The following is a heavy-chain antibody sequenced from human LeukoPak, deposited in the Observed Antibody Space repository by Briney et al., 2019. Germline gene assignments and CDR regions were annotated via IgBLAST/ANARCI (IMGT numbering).Heavy chain of an antibody. CDR2: IYYSGST. J-gene: IGHJ4*02. D-gene: IGHD1-1*01. CDR1: GGSISSYY. V-gene: IGHV4-59*01. Sequence: SETLSLTCTVSGGSISSYYWSWIRQPPGKGLEWIGYIYYSGSTNYNPSLKSRVTISVDTSKNQFSLKLSSVTAADTAVYYCARGPSRVSPLKQLSRSSSRGHDFDYWGQGTLVTVSS. CDR3: ARGPSRVSPLKQLSRSSSRGHDFDY.